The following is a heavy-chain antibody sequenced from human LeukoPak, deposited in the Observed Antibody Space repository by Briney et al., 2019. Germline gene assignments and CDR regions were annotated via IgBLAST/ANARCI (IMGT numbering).Heavy chain of an antibody. CDR1: GGSISSYY. D-gene: IGHD3-10*01. CDR3: APSGSGFFDY. CDR2: IYYSGST. J-gene: IGHJ4*02. V-gene: IGHV4-59*01. Sequence: SETLSLTCTVSGGSISSYYWSWIRQPPGKGLEWIGYIYYSGSTNYNPSLKSRVTISVDTSKNQFSLKLSSVTAADTAVYYCAPSGSGFFDYWGQGTLVTVSS.